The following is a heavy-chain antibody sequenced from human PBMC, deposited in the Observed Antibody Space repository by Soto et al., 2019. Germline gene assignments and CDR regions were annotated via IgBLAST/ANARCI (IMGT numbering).Heavy chain of an antibody. CDR1: GGSISSGDYY. CDR3: ARSYYGSGSYYTY. CDR2: IYYSGST. J-gene: IGHJ4*02. D-gene: IGHD3-10*01. V-gene: IGHV4-30-4*01. Sequence: SETLSLTCTVSGGSISSGDYYWSWIRQPPGKGLKWIGYIYYSGSTYYNPSLKSRVTISVDTSKNQFSLKLSSVTAADTAVYYCARSYYGSGSYYTYWGQGTLVTVSS.